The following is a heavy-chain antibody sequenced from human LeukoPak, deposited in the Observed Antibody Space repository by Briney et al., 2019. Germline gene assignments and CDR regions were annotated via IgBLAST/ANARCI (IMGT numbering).Heavy chain of an antibody. V-gene: IGHV1-2*02. CDR3: ARAPDIVASVDY. J-gene: IGHJ4*02. Sequence: ASVKVSCKASGYTFTGYYMHWVRQAPGQGLEWMGWINPNSGGTNYAQKFQGRVTMTRDTSISTAYMELSRLRSDDTAVYYCARAPDIVASVDYWGQGTLVTVSS. CDR2: INPNSGGT. D-gene: IGHD5-12*01. CDR1: GYTFTGYY.